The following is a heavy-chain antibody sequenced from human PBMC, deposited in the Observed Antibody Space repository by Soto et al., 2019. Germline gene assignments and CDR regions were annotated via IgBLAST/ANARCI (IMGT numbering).Heavy chain of an antibody. D-gene: IGHD2-2*01. CDR3: VKERMEQYQVLPFFEY. CDR2: ISYDGSNK. V-gene: IGHV3-30*18. CDR1: GFTFSSYG. J-gene: IGHJ4*02. Sequence: LRLSCAASGFTFSSYGMHWVRQAPGKGVEWVTVISYDGSNKYYADSVKGRFTISRDNSKNTLYLQMNSLRAEDTAVYYCVKERMEQYQVLPFFEYWGQGTLVTVSS.